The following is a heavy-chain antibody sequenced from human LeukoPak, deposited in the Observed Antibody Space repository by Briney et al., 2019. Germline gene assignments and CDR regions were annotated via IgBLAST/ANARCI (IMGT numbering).Heavy chain of an antibody. J-gene: IGHJ4*02. Sequence: GGSLRLSCAASGFTVSSNYMSWVRQAPGKGLEWVSVIYGGVNTVYADSVQGRFTISRDNSKNTLYLQMSSLRAEDTAVYYCAKSPKTGFLFDYWGKGPLVTVSS. D-gene: IGHD1-1*01. V-gene: IGHV3-66*01. CDR2: IYGGVNT. CDR3: AKSPKTGFLFDY. CDR1: GFTVSSNY.